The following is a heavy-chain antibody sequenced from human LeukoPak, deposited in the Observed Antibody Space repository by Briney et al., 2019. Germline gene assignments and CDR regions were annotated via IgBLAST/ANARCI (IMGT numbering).Heavy chain of an antibody. J-gene: IGHJ4*02. D-gene: IGHD6-13*01. V-gene: IGHV3-30*04. Sequence: PGGSLRLSCAASGFTFSSYAMHWVRQAPGKGLEWVAVISYDGSNKYYADSVKGRFTISRDNSKNTLYLQLNSLTVEDTAVYHRAKEAGPAAGTLYFDYWGQGTLVTVSS. CDR3: AKEAGPAAGTLYFDY. CDR1: GFTFSSYA. CDR2: ISYDGSNK.